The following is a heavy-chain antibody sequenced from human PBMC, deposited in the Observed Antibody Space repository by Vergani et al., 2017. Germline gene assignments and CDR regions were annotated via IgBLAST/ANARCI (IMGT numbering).Heavy chain of an antibody. V-gene: IGHV1-46*01. Sequence: QVQLVQSGAEVKKPGASVKVSCKASGYTFTSYYMHWVRQAPGQGLEWMGIINPSGGSTSYAQKFQGRVTMTRDTSTSTVYMELSSLRSEDTAVYYCARDTYYYGSGYAFDIWGQGTMVTVSS. CDR2: INPSGGST. CDR1: GYTFTSYY. CDR3: ARDTYYYGSGYAFDI. D-gene: IGHD3-10*01. J-gene: IGHJ3*02.